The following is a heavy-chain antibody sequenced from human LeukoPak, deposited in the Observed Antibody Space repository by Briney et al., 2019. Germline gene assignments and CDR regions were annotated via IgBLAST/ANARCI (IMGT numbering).Heavy chain of an antibody. CDR1: GFKHNW. CDR2: IDDGGIDK. D-gene: IGHD3-10*01. CDR3: VRDYFGQLF. Sequence: GGSLRLSCALSGFKHNWMQWVRQAPGDGLEWISHIDDGGIDKKYADSVKGRFTMSRDNARDTVYLQMNSLRVEDTAIYYCVRDYFGQLFWGQGTPVTVSS. J-gene: IGHJ4*02. V-gene: IGHV3-74*03.